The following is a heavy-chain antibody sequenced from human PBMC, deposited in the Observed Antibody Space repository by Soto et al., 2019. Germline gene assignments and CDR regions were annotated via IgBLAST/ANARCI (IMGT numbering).Heavy chain of an antibody. CDR1: GFTFSSYA. D-gene: IGHD3-16*01. CDR3: ARDVARWGYIYGFDY. V-gene: IGHV3-30-3*01. J-gene: IGHJ4*02. CDR2: ISYDGSNK. Sequence: QVQLVESGGGVVQPGRALRLSCAASGFTFSSYAMHWVRQAPGKGLEWVALISYDGSNKYYADSVKGRFTISRDNSKNTLYLQMNSLRAEDTAVYYCARDVARWGYIYGFDYWGQGTLVTVSS.